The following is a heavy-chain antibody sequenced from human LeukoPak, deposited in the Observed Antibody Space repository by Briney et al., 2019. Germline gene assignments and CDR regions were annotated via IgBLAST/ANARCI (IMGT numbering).Heavy chain of an antibody. CDR2: ITSNGGST. CDR1: GFTFSSYA. Sequence: GGSLRLSCSASGFTFSSYAMHWVRQAPGKGLEYVSAITSNGGSTYYADSVKGRFTISRDNSKNTLYLQMISLRTEDTAVYYCVIVNYGGYANWGQGTLVTVYS. V-gene: IGHV3-64D*06. J-gene: IGHJ4*02. CDR3: VIVNYGGYAN. D-gene: IGHD4/OR15-4a*01.